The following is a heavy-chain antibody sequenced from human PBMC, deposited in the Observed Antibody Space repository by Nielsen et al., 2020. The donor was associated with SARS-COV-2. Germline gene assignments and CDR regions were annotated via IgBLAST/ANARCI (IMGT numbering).Heavy chain of an antibody. J-gene: IGHJ5*02. Sequence: GESLKISCAASGFTFDDYGMSWLRQAPGKGLEWVSGINWNGGSTGYADSVKGRFTISRDNAKNSLYLQMNSLRAEDTALYHCARDLDSGYDYWFDPWGQGTLVTVSS. CDR2: INWNGGST. CDR3: ARDLDSGYDYWFDP. D-gene: IGHD5-12*01. CDR1: GFTFDDYG. V-gene: IGHV3-20*01.